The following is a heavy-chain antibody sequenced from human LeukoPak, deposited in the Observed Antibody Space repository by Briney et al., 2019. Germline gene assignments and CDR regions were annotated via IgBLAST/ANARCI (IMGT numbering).Heavy chain of an antibody. J-gene: IGHJ4*02. CDR1: GFTFSSCA. V-gene: IGHV3-30-3*01. CDR3: ARSGIVGATPFDY. D-gene: IGHD1-26*01. CDR2: ISYDGSNK. Sequence: GRSLRLSCAASGFTFSSCAMHWVRQAPGKGLEWVAVISYDGSNKYYADSVKGRFTISRDNSKNTLYLQMNSLRAEDTAVYYCARSGIVGATPFDYWGQGTLVTVSS.